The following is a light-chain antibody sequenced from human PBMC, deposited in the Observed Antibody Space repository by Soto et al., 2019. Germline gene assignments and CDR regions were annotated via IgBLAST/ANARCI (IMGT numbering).Light chain of an antibody. J-gene: IGLJ3*02. V-gene: IGLV1-47*01. CDR3: AAWDDSLSGRV. CDR2: RNN. CDR1: SSNSGSNY. Sequence: QSVPTQPPSASGTPGQRVTISCSGSSSNSGSNYVYWYQQVPGTAPKLLIFRNNQRPSGVPDRFSGSKSGTSASLAISGLRSEDEADYYCAAWDDSLSGRVFGGGTKVTVL.